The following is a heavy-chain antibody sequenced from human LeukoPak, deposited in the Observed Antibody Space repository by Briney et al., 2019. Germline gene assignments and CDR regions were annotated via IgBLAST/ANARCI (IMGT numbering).Heavy chain of an antibody. V-gene: IGHV1-18*01. Sequence: ASVKVSCKASGYTFTSYGISWVRQAPGQGLEWMGWISAYNGNTNYAQKLQGRVTMTTDTSTSTAYMELRSLRSDDTAVYYCARGYCSSTSCYYQGPSDYWGQGTLVTVSS. D-gene: IGHD2-2*01. J-gene: IGHJ4*02. CDR1: GYTFTSYG. CDR2: ISAYNGNT. CDR3: ARGYCSSTSCYYQGPSDY.